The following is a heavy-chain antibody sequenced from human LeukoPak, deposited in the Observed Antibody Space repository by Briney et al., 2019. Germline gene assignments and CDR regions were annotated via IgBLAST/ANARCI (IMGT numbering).Heavy chain of an antibody. D-gene: IGHD1-7*01. Sequence: PGGSLRLSCAASGFIFSSYAMHWVRQAPGRGLEGVAVISYDGSNKYYADSVKSRFTISRDNSKNTLYLQMNSLRAEDTAVYYCARASGTPAYYYYMDVWGKGTTVTVSS. CDR2: ISYDGSNK. CDR1: GFIFSSYA. V-gene: IGHV3-30*01. CDR3: ARASGTPAYYYYMDV. J-gene: IGHJ6*03.